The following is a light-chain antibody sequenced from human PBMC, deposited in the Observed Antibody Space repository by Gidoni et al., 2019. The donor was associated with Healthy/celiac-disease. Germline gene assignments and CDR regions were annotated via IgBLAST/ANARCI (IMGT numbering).Light chain of an antibody. CDR1: SSDVGGYNY. J-gene: IGLJ2*01. V-gene: IGLV2-11*01. CDR2: DVS. CDR3: CSYAGSYTFVV. Sequence: QSALTQPRSVSGSPGPSVTISCTGTSSDVGGYNYVSWYQQHPGKAPKLMIYDVSKRPSGVPDRFSGSKSGNTASLTISGLQAEDEADYYCCSYAGSYTFVVFGGGTKL.